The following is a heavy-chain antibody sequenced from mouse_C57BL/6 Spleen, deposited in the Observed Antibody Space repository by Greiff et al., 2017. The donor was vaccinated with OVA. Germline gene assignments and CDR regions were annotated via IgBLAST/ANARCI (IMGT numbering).Heavy chain of an antibody. D-gene: IGHD2-1*01. CDR1: GYAFSSYW. CDR3: AQRVGNYEDAMDY. CDR2: IYPGDGDT. V-gene: IGHV1-80*01. J-gene: IGHJ4*01. Sequence: QVQLQQSGAELVKPGASVKISCKASGYAFSSYWMNWVKQRPGKGLAWIGQIYPGDGDTNYNGKFKGKATLTADQSSSTAYMQLSSLTSEDSAVYFCAQRVGNYEDAMDYWGQGTSVTVSS.